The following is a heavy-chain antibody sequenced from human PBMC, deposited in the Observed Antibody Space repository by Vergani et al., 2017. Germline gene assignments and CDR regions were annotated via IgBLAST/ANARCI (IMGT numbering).Heavy chain of an antibody. Sequence: QVQLVQSGAEVKKPGSSVKVSCKASGGTFSSYAISWVRQAPGQGLEWMGRIIPLLDIANFAQKFQGRVTITADKSTSTAYVELRSLRSEYTAVYYCARVMAAAGTDYYYCGMDVGGQGTTGTVS. D-gene: IGHD6-13*01. CDR1: GGTFSSYA. CDR3: ARVMAAAGTDYYYCGMDV. CDR2: IIPLLDIA. V-gene: IGHV1-69*04. J-gene: IGHJ6*02.